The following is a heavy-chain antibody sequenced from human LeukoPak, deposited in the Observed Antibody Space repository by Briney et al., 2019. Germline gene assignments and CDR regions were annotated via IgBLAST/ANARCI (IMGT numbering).Heavy chain of an antibody. D-gene: IGHD3-9*01. Sequence: SETLSLTCTVSGGSISSYYWSWIRQPAGKGLEWIGRIYTSGSTNYNPSLKSRVTMSVDTSKNQFSLKLSSVTAADTAVYYCAREGTDYDILTGFYYYYGMDVWGQGTTVTVSS. CDR3: AREGTDYDILTGFYYYYGMDV. CDR1: GGSISSYY. CDR2: IYTSGST. J-gene: IGHJ6*02. V-gene: IGHV4-4*07.